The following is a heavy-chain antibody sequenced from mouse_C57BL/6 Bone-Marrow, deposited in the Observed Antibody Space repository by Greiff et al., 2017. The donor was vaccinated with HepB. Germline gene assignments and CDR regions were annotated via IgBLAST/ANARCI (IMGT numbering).Heavy chain of an antibody. CDR1: GYTFTSYW. CDR3: AREGYYSNYDYAMDY. Sequence: QVQLQQPGAELVKPGASVKLSCKASGYTFTSYWMHWVKQRPGQGLEWIGMIHPNSGSTNYNEKFKSKATLTVDKSSSTAYMQLISLTSEDSAVYYCAREGYYSNYDYAMDYWGQGTSVTVSS. V-gene: IGHV1-64*01. D-gene: IGHD2-5*01. J-gene: IGHJ4*01. CDR2: IHPNSGST.